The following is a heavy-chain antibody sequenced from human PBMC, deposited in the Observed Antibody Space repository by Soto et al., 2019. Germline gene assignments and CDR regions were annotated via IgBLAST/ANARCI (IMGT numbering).Heavy chain of an antibody. CDR3: AKDLSRSSSWYDYYGMDV. CDR1: GFTFSSYG. Sequence: SGGSLRLSCAASGFTFSSYGMHWVRQAPGKGLEWVAVISYDGSNKYYADSVKGRFTISRDNSKNTLYLQMNSLRAEDTAVYYCAKDLSRSSSWYDYYGMDVWGQGTTVTVSS. V-gene: IGHV3-30*18. J-gene: IGHJ6*02. CDR2: ISYDGSNK. D-gene: IGHD6-13*01.